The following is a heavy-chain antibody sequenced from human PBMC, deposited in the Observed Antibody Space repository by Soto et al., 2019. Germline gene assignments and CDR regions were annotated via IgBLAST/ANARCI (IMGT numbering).Heavy chain of an antibody. V-gene: IGHV3-33*01. D-gene: IGHD3-10*01. J-gene: IGHJ6*02. Sequence: QVQLVESGGGVVQPGRSLGLSCAASGFTFRSYGMHWVRQAPGKGLEWVAVIWFDGSNKFYADSVKGRFTISRDNSKNTLSLQMDSLGAEDTAVYYCARGNYGSGSNYYYGLDVWGQGTTVTVSS. CDR1: GFTFRSYG. CDR3: ARGNYGSGSNYYYGLDV. CDR2: IWFDGSNK.